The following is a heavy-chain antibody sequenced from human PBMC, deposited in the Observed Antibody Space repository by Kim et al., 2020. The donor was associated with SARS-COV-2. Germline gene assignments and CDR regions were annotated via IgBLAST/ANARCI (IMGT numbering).Heavy chain of an antibody. Sequence: ASVKVSCKASGYTFTSYGISWVRQAPGQGLEWMGWISAYNGDTNYAQKLQGSVTMTTDTSTSTAYMELRSLRSDDTAVYYCARDRYCSSTSCNAVFLFYYYVMDVWGQGTTVTVSS. CDR2: ISAYNGDT. CDR1: GYTFTSYG. J-gene: IGHJ6*02. CDR3: ARDRYCSSTSCNAVFLFYYYVMDV. D-gene: IGHD2-2*01. V-gene: IGHV1-18*01.